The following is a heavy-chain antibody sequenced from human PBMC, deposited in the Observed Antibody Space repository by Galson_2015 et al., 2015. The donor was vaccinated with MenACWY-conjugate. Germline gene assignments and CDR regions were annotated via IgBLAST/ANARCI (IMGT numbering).Heavy chain of an antibody. J-gene: IGHJ5*02. Sequence: LTCTVSGASMSNYSWTWVRQSPEKGLEWIGHIYHSGATNYNPSLQSRVIISSDASKGQISLNLASVSAADTAVYYCARRATTGWFDPWGQGTQVTVSS. CDR3: ARRATTGWFDP. CDR1: GASMSNYS. D-gene: IGHD4-17*01. CDR2: IYHSGAT. V-gene: IGHV4-59*13.